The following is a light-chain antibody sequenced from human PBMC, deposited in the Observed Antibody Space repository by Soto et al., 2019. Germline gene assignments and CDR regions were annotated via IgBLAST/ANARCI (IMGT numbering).Light chain of an antibody. Sequence: QSALTQPASVSGTPGQSITISCTGTSSDVGGYNYVSWYQQHPGKAPKLMIYDVSNRPSGVSNRFSGSKSGSTASLTISGLQAEDEADYCCSSYTSSSTRVFGGGTKLTVL. J-gene: IGLJ2*01. CDR1: SSDVGGYNY. CDR3: SSYTSSSTRV. CDR2: DVS. V-gene: IGLV2-14*01.